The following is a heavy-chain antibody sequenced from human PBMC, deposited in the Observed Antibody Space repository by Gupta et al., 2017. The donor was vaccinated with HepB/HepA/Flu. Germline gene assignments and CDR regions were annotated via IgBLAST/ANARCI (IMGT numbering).Heavy chain of an antibody. CDR2: IYRGGTT. D-gene: IGHD2-15*01. CDR3: ARVVVVSGQILSFDV. Sequence: EVVLVESGGGLVQPGGSLRISCAASGFTVSDNYLAWVRQAPGKGLEWVSSIYRGGTTYYADSVKGRVIISRDNSKNTLYLQMNSLRAEDTAMYYCARVVVVSGQILSFDVWGQGTLATVSS. V-gene: IGHV3-66*01. CDR1: GFTVSDNY. J-gene: IGHJ3*01.